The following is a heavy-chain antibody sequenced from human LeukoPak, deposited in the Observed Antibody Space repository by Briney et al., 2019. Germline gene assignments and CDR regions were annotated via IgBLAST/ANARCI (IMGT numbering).Heavy chain of an antibody. V-gene: IGHV4-4*09. D-gene: IGHD6-6*01. Sequence: SETLSLTCTVSGGSISSYYWSWIRQPPEKGLEWIGYIYTSGSTNYNPSLKSRVTISVDTSKNQFSLKLSSVTAADTAVYYCARTGIAPPFYYYYMDVWGKGTTVTVSS. CDR1: GGSISSYY. CDR3: ARTGIAPPFYYYYMDV. CDR2: IYTSGST. J-gene: IGHJ6*03.